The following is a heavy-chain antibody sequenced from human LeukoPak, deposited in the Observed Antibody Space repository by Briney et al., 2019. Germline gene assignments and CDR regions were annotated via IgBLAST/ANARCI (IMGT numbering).Heavy chain of an antibody. CDR1: GYTFTRYY. CDR2: INPSGGST. J-gene: IGHJ5*02. V-gene: IGHV1-46*01. D-gene: IGHD3-10*01. CDR3: ATSFRAVNWFDP. Sequence: ASVKVSCKASGYTFTRYYMNWVRQAPGQGLEWMGIINPSGGSTNYAQKFQGRVTMTRDTSTSTIYMEVSSLRSEDTAVYYCATSFRAVNWFDPWGPGTLVTVSS.